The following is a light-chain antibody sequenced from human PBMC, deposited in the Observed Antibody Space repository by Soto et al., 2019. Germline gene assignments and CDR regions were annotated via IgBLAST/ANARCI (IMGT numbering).Light chain of an antibody. CDR3: FSYTSSRTYL. CDR1: SSDIGGYNF. CDR2: EGT. V-gene: IGLV2-23*01. Sequence: QSALTQPASLSGPPGQSITISCTGASSDIGGYNFVSWFQQYPGKAPKVMIFEGTKRPSGVSNRFSGSKSGNTASLTISGLQIEDEAEYFCFSYTSSRTYLFGTGTKVTVL. J-gene: IGLJ1*01.